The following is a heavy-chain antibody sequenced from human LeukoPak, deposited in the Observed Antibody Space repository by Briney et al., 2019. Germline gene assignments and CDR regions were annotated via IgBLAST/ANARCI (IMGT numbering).Heavy chain of an antibody. CDR1: GFTFSSYE. CDR2: IGGSGSTI. Sequence: SGGSLRLSCAASGFTFSSYEMNWVRQAPGKGLEWVSYIGGSGSTIYYADSVKGRFTISRDNAKNSLYLQMNRLRGEDTAVYYCARDYLVGGTDALDIWGQGTMVTVSS. D-gene: IGHD1-1*01. V-gene: IGHV3-48*03. J-gene: IGHJ3*02. CDR3: ARDYLVGGTDALDI.